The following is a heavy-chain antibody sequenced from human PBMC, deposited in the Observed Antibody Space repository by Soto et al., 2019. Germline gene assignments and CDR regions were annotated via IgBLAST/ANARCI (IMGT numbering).Heavy chain of an antibody. Sequence: ASVKVSCKASGGTFSSYAISWVRQAPGQGLEWMGGIIPVFGTGIYAQKFQGRVTITADESTSTAYMELSSLRSEDTAVYYCARDNVLRFLERPGAGYYYGMDVWGQGTTVTVSS. V-gene: IGHV1-69*13. D-gene: IGHD3-3*01. CDR2: IIPVFGTG. J-gene: IGHJ6*02. CDR1: GGTFSSYA. CDR3: ARDNVLRFLERPGAGYYYGMDV.